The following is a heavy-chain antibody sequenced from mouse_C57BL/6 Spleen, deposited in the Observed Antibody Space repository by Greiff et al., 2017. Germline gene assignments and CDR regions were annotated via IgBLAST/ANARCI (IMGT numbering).Heavy chain of an antibody. CDR1: GFNIKNTY. J-gene: IGHJ1*03. CDR3: ARSYGSTYWYFDV. Sequence: VHVKQSVAELVRPGASVKLSCTASGFNIKNTYMHWVKQRPEQGLEWIGRIDPANGNTKSAPKFPGKATITADTSSNTAYLQLSSLTSEDTAIYYCARSYGSTYWYFDVWGTGTTVTVSS. CDR2: IDPANGNT. V-gene: IGHV14-3*01. D-gene: IGHD1-1*01.